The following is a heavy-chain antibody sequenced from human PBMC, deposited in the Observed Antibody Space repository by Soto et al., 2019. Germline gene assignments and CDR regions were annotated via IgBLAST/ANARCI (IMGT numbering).Heavy chain of an antibody. J-gene: IGHJ4*02. D-gene: IGHD3-10*01. Sequence: SETLSLTCTVSGGSISSYYWSWIRQPPGKGLEWIGYIYYNVNTNYNPSLKSRVTISVDTSKNQFSLKLSSVTAADTAVYYCARRYANHGDVNAFWGQGTSVTVSS. CDR2: IYYNVNT. CDR3: ARRYANHGDVNAF. CDR1: GGSISSYY. V-gene: IGHV4-59*08.